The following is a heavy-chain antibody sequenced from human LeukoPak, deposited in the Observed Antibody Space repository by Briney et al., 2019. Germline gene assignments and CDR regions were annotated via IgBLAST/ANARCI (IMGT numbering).Heavy chain of an antibody. CDR1: GGSLSGYY. J-gene: IGHJ5*02. CDR2: INHSGST. D-gene: IGHD2-15*01. CDR3: ARGRPYSHFRFDP. Sequence: SETLSLTCAVYGGSLSGYYWSWIRQPPGKGLDWIGEINHSGSTNYNPSLKSRVTISVDTSKNQFSLKLSSVTAADTAVYYCARGRPYSHFRFDPWGQGTLVTVSS. V-gene: IGHV4-34*01.